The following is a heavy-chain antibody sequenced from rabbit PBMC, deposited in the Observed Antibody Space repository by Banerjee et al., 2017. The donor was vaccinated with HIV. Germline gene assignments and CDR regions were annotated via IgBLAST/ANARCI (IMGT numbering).Heavy chain of an antibody. J-gene: IGHJ4*01. D-gene: IGHD4-1*01. Sequence: QSLEESGGDLVKPGASLTLTCTASGFDLSSYHYMCWVRQAPGKGLEWIACIYGGNSGSTWYASWAKGRFTISKTSSTTVTLQMTSLTAADTATYFCARDLAGVIGWNFGLWGPGTLVTVS. CDR1: GFDLSSYHY. CDR2: IYGGNSGST. CDR3: ARDLAGVIGWNFGL. V-gene: IGHV1S40*01.